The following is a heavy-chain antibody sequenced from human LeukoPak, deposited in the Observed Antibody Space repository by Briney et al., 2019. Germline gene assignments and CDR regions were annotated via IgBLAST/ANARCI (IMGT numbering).Heavy chain of an antibody. CDR3: ASLYCSGGSCHYY. Sequence: SETLSLTCAVSGGSISSGGYSWSWIRQPPGKGLEWIGYIYHSGSTYYNPSLKSRVTISVDRSKNQFSLKLSSVTAADTAVYYCASLYCSGGSCHYYWGQGTLVTVSS. CDR1: GGSISSGGYS. V-gene: IGHV4-30-2*01. D-gene: IGHD2-15*01. J-gene: IGHJ4*02. CDR2: IYHSGST.